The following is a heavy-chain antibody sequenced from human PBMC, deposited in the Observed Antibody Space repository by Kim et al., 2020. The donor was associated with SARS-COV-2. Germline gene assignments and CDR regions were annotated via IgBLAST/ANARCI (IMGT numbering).Heavy chain of an antibody. V-gene: IGHV4-39*01. J-gene: IGHJ4*02. Sequence: SETLSLTCTVSGGPISSSNHHWGWIRQPPGKGLEWIGSMYYRGDTYHNPSLKSRATLSVDTSNNQFSLRPRFVTAADTAVYYCARHVLGYSYDASGFEDTWGQGTVVVVSS. D-gene: IGHD5-12*01. CDR3: ARHVLGYSYDASGFEDT. CDR1: GGPISSSNHH. CDR2: MYYRGDT.